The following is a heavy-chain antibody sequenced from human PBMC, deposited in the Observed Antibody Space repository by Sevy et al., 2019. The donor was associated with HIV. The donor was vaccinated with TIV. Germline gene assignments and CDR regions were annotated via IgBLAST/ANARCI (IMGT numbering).Heavy chain of an antibody. CDR1: GGSVSSGSYY. Sequence: SETLSLTCTVSGGSVSSGSYYWSWIRQPPGKGLEWIGYIYYSGSTDYNPSLKSRVTISVDTSKNQFSLKLSSVTAADTAVYYCARSTRYYYDSSGDYRGQGTLVTVSS. V-gene: IGHV4-61*01. CDR2: IYYSGST. J-gene: IGHJ4*02. D-gene: IGHD3-22*01. CDR3: ARSTRYYYDSSGDY.